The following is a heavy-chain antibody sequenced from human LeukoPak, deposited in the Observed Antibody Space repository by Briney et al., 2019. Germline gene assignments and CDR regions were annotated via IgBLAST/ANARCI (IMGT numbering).Heavy chain of an antibody. CDR2: ISWNSGSI. D-gene: IGHD5-18*01. CDR1: GFTFDDYA. V-gene: IGHV3-9*01. CDR3: AKDEGGGYSYGSGFDY. Sequence: GGSLRLSCAASGFTFDDYATHWVRQAPGKGLEWVSGISWNSGSIGYADSVKGRFTISRDNAKNSLYLQMNSLRAEDTALYYCAKDEGGGYSYGSGFDYWGQGTLVTVSS. J-gene: IGHJ4*02.